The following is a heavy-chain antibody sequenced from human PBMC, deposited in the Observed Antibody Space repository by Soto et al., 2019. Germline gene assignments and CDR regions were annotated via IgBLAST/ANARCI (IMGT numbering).Heavy chain of an antibody. J-gene: IGHJ4*02. Sequence: ASVKVSCKASGYTFTGYYMHWVRQAPGQGLEWMGWINPNSGGTNYAQKFQGRVTMTRDTSISTAYMELSRLRSDDTAVYYCARAIAALSPLPDYWGQGTLVTVSS. CDR1: GYTFTGYY. CDR3: ARAIAALSPLPDY. V-gene: IGHV1-2*02. CDR2: INPNSGGT. D-gene: IGHD6-6*01.